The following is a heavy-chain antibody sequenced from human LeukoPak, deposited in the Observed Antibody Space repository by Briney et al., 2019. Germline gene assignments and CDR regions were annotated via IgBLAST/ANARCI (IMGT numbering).Heavy chain of an antibody. Sequence: GGSLRLSCAASGLTVSRNYMSWVRQAPGKGLESVSVIYSGGSTYYAESVRGRFTISRDNSKNTLYLQMNSLRVEDTAFYYCAKLLRDATIYDFWGHGVLVTVSS. J-gene: IGHJ4*01. CDR3: AKLLRDATIYDF. D-gene: IGHD5-24*01. V-gene: IGHV3-53*01. CDR2: IYSGGST. CDR1: GLTVSRNY.